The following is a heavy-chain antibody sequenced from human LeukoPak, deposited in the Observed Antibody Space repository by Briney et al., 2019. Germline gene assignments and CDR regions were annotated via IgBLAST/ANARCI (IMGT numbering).Heavy chain of an antibody. D-gene: IGHD1-26*01. CDR2: INEDGSTT. V-gene: IGHV3-74*01. J-gene: IGHJ4*02. Sequence: GGSLRLSCAASGFTFSSYAMHWVRQAPGKGLVWVSRINEDGSTTNYADSVKGRSTIFRDNAKNTLYLQMNSLRAEDTAVYYCVRDLGGRSGHWGQGTLVTVSS. CDR3: VRDLGGRSGH. CDR1: GFTFSSYA.